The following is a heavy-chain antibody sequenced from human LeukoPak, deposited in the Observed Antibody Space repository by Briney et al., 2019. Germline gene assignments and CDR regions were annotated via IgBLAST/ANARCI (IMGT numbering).Heavy chain of an antibody. J-gene: IGHJ5*02. D-gene: IGHD6-19*01. CDR1: GFTFSSYW. CDR3: ARDGVAVTVNWFDP. Sequence: SGGSLRLSCAASGFTFSSYWMHWVRQAPGKGLVLVSRISSDGSSTSYADSVKGRFTISRDNAKNTLYLQMNSLRAEDTAVYYCARDGVAVTVNWFDPWGQGTLVTVSS. V-gene: IGHV3-74*01. CDR2: ISSDGSST.